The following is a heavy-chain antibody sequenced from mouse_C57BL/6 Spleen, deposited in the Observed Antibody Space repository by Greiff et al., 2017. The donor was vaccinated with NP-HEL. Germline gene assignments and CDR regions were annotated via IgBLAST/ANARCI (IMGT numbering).Heavy chain of an antibody. J-gene: IGHJ4*01. CDR1: GFTFSDYY. D-gene: IGHD2-2*01. CDR2: ISNGGGST. Sequence: EVQLVESGGGLVQPGGSLKLSCAASGFTFSDYYMYWVRQTPEKRLEWVAYISNGGGSTYYPDTVKGRFTISRDNAKNTLYLQMSRLKSEDTAMYYCARHEDGYDSYAMDYWGQGTSVTVSS. CDR3: ARHEDGYDSYAMDY. V-gene: IGHV5-12*01.